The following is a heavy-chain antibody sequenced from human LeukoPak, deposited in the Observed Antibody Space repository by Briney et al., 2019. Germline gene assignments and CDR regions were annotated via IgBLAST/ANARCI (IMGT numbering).Heavy chain of an antibody. J-gene: IGHJ4*02. CDR2: IYYSGST. CDR1: GGSISNYY. CDR3: ARHYDGLDF. V-gene: IGHV4-59*08. Sequence: PSETPSLTCTVSGGSISNYYWNWIRQPPGKGLEWVGYIYYSGSTNYNPSLKSRLTISVDTSKNRISLKLNSVTAADTAVYYCARHYDGLDFWGQGTLVTVSS. D-gene: IGHD5-12*01.